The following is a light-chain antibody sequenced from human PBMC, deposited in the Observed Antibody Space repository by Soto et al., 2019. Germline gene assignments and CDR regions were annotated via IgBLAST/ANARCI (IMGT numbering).Light chain of an antibody. V-gene: IGKV1-5*03. Sequence: DTQMTQSPSTLSASVGDRVTITCRASHSINSWLAWYQQKPGKAPNLLIHRASTLQSGVPSRFSGSGSGTEFTLNITSLQPDDFATYYCQHYNTFPYTFGQGTKREF. J-gene: IGKJ2*01. CDR3: QHYNTFPYT. CDR2: RAS. CDR1: HSINSW.